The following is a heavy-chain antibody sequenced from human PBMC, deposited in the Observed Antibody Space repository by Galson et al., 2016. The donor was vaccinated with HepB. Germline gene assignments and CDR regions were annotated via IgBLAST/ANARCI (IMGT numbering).Heavy chain of an antibody. V-gene: IGHV3-30*04. Sequence: SLRLSCAASGFTFSIYAMHWVRQAPGKGLEWVAVISYDATNTYYADSVKARFSISRDNTKDTLYLQINSLSAEDTAVYYCARGPRAITVAATGANLDNWGRGTLVTVSS. CDR3: ARGPRAITVAATGANLDN. CDR1: GFTFSIYA. CDR2: ISYDATNT. J-gene: IGHJ4*02. D-gene: IGHD6-19*01.